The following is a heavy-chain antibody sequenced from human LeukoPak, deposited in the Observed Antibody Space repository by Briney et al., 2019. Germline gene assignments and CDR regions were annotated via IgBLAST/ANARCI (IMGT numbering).Heavy chain of an antibody. CDR2: IYTSGSA. CDR3: ARALDPARGWFDP. J-gene: IGHJ5*02. CDR1: GGSISSYY. V-gene: IGHV4-4*09. D-gene: IGHD1-1*01. Sequence: SEALSVTCTGSGGSISSYYWSWMRQPPGKGLEWMGYIYTSGSATYNPHIKRRGAISVDKSKTRSSPKLSSVTAADTAVYCCARALDPARGWFDPWGQGTLVTVSS.